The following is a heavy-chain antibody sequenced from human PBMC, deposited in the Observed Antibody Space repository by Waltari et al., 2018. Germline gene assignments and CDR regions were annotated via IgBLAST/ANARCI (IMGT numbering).Heavy chain of an antibody. D-gene: IGHD6-19*01. CDR2: IGSSGSFK. CDR3: AREGAEQWVVEDYGMDV. V-gene: IGHV3-21*02. J-gene: IGHJ6*02. CDR1: GFKFSDYA. Sequence: EVQLVESGGGLVKPGGSLRLSCAASGFKFSDYAMNWVRQAPGKGLEGVAAIGSSGSFKDYADSGRGRFTVSRDNAKNTLYLQMDTLRAEDTAVYYCAREGAEQWVVEDYGMDVWGQGTTVTVS.